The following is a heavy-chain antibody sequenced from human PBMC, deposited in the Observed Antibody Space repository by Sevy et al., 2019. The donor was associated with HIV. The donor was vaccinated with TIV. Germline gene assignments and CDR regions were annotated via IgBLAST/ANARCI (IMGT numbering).Heavy chain of an antibody. V-gene: IGHV3-13*01. Sequence: GGSLRLSCAASGFTFSSYDMHWVRQVTGQGLEWVSGIGIAGDTYYPGSVKGRFTISRENARNSLDLQMNSLRAGDTDVYYCVIGNNLGELGYWFDPWGQGTLVTVSS. D-gene: IGHD3-10*01. CDR1: GFTFSSYD. CDR3: VIGNNLGELGYWFDP. CDR2: IGIAGDT. J-gene: IGHJ5*02.